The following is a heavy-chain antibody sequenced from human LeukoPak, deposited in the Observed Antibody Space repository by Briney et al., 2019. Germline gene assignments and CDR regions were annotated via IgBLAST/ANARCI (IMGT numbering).Heavy chain of an antibody. J-gene: IGHJ4*02. CDR2: INPNSGGT. V-gene: IGHV1-2*06. CDR3: VIAAAGTEITFDY. CDR1: GYTFTGYY. Sequence: GSVKVSCKASGYTFTGYYMHWVRQAPGQGLEWMGRINPNSGGTNYAQKFQGRVTMTRDTSISTAYMELSRLRSDDTAVYYCVIAAAGTEITFDYWGQGTLVTVSS. D-gene: IGHD6-13*01.